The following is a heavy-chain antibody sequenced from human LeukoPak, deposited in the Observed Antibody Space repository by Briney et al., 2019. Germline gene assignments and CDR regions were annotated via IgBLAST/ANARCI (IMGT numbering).Heavy chain of an antibody. V-gene: IGHV3-13*01. Sequence: PGGALRLSCAASGFTFSSYDMHWVRQATGKGLEWVSAIGTAGDTYYPGSVKGRFTISRENAKNSLYFQMNSLRAGDTAVYYCARGLGILTGYQTQYYYYGMDVWGQGTTVTVSS. CDR3: ARGLGILTGYQTQYYYYGMDV. D-gene: IGHD3-9*01. CDR1: GFTFSSYD. J-gene: IGHJ6*02. CDR2: IGTAGDT.